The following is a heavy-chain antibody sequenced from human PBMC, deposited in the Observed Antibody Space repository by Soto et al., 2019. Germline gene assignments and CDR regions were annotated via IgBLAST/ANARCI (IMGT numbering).Heavy chain of an antibody. CDR2: ISKSDYT. CDR3: ARDFCPVPTCYDL. CDR1: GFAFNNYG. V-gene: IGHV3-21*01. J-gene: IGHJ4*02. Sequence: GGSLRLSCTVSGFAFNNYGINWVRQAPGQGLEWVSSISKSDYTYYSDSVKGRFTISRDNAKNSVSLQMNTLRVEDTAVYYCARDFCPVPTCYDLWGQGVLVTVSS. D-gene: IGHD2-2*01.